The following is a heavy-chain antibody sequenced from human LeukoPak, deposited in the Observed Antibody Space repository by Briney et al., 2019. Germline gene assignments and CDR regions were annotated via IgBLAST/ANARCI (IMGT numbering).Heavy chain of an antibody. Sequence: SVKVSCKASGGTFSSYAISWVRQAPGQGLEWMGGIIPIFGTANYAQKFQGRVTITTDESTSTAYMELSSLRSEDTAVYYCAGSLGEHIAARGPHFDYWGQGTLVTVSS. D-gene: IGHD6-6*01. CDR1: GGTFSSYA. V-gene: IGHV1-69*05. CDR3: AGSLGEHIAARGPHFDY. CDR2: IIPIFGTA. J-gene: IGHJ4*02.